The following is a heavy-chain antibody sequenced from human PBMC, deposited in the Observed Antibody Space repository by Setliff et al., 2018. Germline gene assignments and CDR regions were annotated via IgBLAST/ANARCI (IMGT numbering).Heavy chain of an antibody. CDR3: ARTGTYRYFDY. CDR2: IYYRGDT. Sequence: PSQTLSLTCTVSGASLNSGTYYWGWIRQPPGKGLEWIGRIYYRGDTYYNASLKGRLTISVDTAQNQFSLRLTSVTAADTAIYYCARTGTYRYFDYWGQGALVTVSS. D-gene: IGHD1-1*01. CDR1: GASLNSGTYY. V-gene: IGHV4-39*01. J-gene: IGHJ4*02.